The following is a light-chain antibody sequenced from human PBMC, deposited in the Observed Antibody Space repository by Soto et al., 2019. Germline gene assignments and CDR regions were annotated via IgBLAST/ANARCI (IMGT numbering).Light chain of an antibody. CDR2: KAS. CDR1: QSISTW. Sequence: DIQMTQSPSTLSASVGDRVTITCRASQSISTWLAWYQQKPGKASKLLIYKASSLESGVSSRFSGSGSGTEFTLTISSLQPDDFATYYSQQYNTYPLTFGGGTTVEIK. V-gene: IGKV1-5*03. CDR3: QQYNTYPLT. J-gene: IGKJ4*01.